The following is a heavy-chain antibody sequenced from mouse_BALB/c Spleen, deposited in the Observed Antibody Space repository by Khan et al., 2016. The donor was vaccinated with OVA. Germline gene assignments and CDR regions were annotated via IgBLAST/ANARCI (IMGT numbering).Heavy chain of an antibody. J-gene: IGHJ2*01. CDR3: ARNAYVGNYVDS. CDR2: IYTSDGRT. CDR1: GYTFTNYW. D-gene: IGHD2-10*01. Sequence: QVQLQQSGAELVKPGASVKLSCKASGYTFTNYWVHWVKQRPGQGLEWIGEIYTSDGRTNYNEKFKSKATLTVEKSYSKAYMQLSSLTSADSAIYYGARNAYVGNYVDSWGQGTTLTVSS. V-gene: IGHV1S81*02.